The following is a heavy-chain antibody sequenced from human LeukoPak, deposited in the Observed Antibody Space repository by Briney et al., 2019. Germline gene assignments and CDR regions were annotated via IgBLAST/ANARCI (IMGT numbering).Heavy chain of an antibody. Sequence: SETLSLTCSVSDGSISDSYWSWIRQSPGKGLEWIGYIFYTGFTHYNPSLESRVTISVDTSKKQFSLTLTSVTVADTAVYYCARERGTNFDYWGQGTLVTVSS. CDR1: DGSISDSY. J-gene: IGHJ4*02. CDR3: ARERGTNFDY. CDR2: IFYTGFT. V-gene: IGHV4-59*01. D-gene: IGHD1-1*01.